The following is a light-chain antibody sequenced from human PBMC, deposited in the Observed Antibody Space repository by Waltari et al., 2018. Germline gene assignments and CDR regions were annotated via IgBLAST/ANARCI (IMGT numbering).Light chain of an antibody. CDR1: QTINYY. CDR2: AAS. Sequence: DIQVTQSPSSLSASVGDRVSITCRASQTINYYLNWYQQKPGKAPKRLIYAASRLQSGVPSRFSGSGSGTDFTLVISNLQAEDFATYYCQQSYSIPFTVGPGTKVDIK. V-gene: IGKV1-39*01. J-gene: IGKJ3*01. CDR3: QQSYSIPFT.